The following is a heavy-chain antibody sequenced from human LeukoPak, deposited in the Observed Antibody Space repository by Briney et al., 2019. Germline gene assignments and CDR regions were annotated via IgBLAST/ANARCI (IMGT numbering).Heavy chain of an antibody. CDR3: ARRGYCTGDSCYSGGFDY. V-gene: IGHV1-46*01. D-gene: IGHD2-15*01. Sequence: ASVKVSCKASGYTFTSYLIHWVRQAPGQGLEWMGIIDPSGGTTSYAQKIQGRVTMTRDTSTSTVYMEQSSLKSEDTAVYYCARRGYCTGDSCYSGGFDYWGQGTLVTVSS. CDR1: GYTFTSYL. CDR2: IDPSGGTT. J-gene: IGHJ4*02.